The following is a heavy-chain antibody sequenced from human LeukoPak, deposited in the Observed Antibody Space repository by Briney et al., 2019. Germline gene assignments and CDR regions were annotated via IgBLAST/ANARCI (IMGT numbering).Heavy chain of an antibody. D-gene: IGHD6-13*01. CDR2: ISSSSSTI. J-gene: IGHJ3*02. Sequence: PGGSLRLSCAASGFTFSSYSMNWVRQAPGKGLEWVSYISSSSSTIYYADSVKGRFTISRDNAKNSLYLQMNSLRAEDTAVYYCARPPAPYSSSRDAFDIWGQGTMVTVSS. CDR1: GFTFSSYS. CDR3: ARPPAPYSSSRDAFDI. V-gene: IGHV3-48*04.